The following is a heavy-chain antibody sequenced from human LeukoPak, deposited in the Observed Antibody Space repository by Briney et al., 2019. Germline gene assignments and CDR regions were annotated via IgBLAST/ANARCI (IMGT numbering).Heavy chain of an antibody. CDR2: ISYDGSNK. Sequence: GGSLRLSCTASGFTFSSDAMSWVRQAPGKGLEWVAVISYDGSNKYYADSVKGRFTISRDNSKNTLYLQMNSLRAEDTAVYYCARGDSSSWIYYYYGMDVWGQGATVTVSS. J-gene: IGHJ6*02. CDR3: ARGDSSSWIYYYYGMDV. V-gene: IGHV3-30*04. CDR1: GFTFSSDA. D-gene: IGHD6-13*01.